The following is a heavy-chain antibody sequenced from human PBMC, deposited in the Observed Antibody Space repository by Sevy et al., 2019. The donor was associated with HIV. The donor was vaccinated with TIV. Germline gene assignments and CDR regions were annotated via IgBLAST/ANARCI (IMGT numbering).Heavy chain of an antibody. CDR3: ARDAGGGTTNSGMDV. D-gene: IGHD1-7*01. J-gene: IGHJ6*02. V-gene: IGHV1-2*06. Sequence: ASVKVSCKASGYTFSSYRITWVRQAPGQGLEWMGRVYPNSGGTNYAQRFQGRVTMTRDTSISTAYMELSRLRSDDTAVYYCARDAGGGTTNSGMDVWGQGTTVTVSS. CDR2: VYPNSGGT. CDR1: GYTFSSYR.